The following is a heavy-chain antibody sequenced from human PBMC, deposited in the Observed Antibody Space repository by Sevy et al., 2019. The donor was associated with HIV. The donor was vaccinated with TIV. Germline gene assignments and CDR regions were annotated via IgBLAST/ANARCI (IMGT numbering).Heavy chain of an antibody. CDR1: GFTFSKYS. Sequence: GGSRRLSGAASGFTFSKYSMSGVRQPPGKGLEWVSTLSFGCGEINYADSVKGRFTISRDNSKSSVYLQMNNLRPEDTAVYYCAREGCTKPHDYWGQGTLVTVSS. V-gene: IGHV3-23*01. CDR2: LSFGCGEI. CDR3: AREGCTKPHDY. D-gene: IGHD2-8*01. J-gene: IGHJ4*02.